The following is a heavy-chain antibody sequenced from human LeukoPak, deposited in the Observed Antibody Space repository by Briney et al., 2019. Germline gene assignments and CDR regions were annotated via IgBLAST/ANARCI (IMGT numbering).Heavy chain of an antibody. V-gene: IGHV3-23*01. CDR1: GFTSSSYA. J-gene: IGHJ6*02. CDR3: AKAGSSWAPFPYGMGV. CDR2: ISGSGGST. D-gene: IGHD6-13*01. Sequence: PGGSLRLSCAASGFTSSSYAMSRVRQAPGKGLEWGSAISGSGGSTYYADSVTGRFTISRDNSKNTLYLQMNSLRAEDTAVYYCAKAGSSWAPFPYGMGVWGQGTTVTVSS.